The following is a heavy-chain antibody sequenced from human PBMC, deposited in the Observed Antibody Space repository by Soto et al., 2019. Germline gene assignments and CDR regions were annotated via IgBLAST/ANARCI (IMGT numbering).Heavy chain of an antibody. V-gene: IGHV5-51*01. Sequence: GESLKISCKASGYSFTTYWIGWVRQVSGKGLEWMGIINPGDSDTRYSPSLQGQVTISADKSTSTAYLQWSSLKASDTAMYYCARSAGYDYYYYGMDVWGQGTTVTGSS. CDR3: ARSAGYDYYYYGMDV. J-gene: IGHJ6*02. CDR1: GYSFTTYW. CDR2: INPGDSDT. D-gene: IGHD5-12*01.